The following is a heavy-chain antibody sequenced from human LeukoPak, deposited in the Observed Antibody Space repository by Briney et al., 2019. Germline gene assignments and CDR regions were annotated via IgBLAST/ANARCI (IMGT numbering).Heavy chain of an antibody. CDR3: ARVTYYYDSSGYYVFDY. CDR2: INPNSGGT. CDR1: GYTLTGYY. V-gene: IGHV1-2*06. Sequence: ASVKVSCKASGYTLTGYYMHWVRQAPGQGLEWMGRINPNSGGTNYAQKFQGRVTMTRDTSISTAYMELSRLRSDDTAVYYCARVTYYYDSSGYYVFDYWGQGTLVTVSS. D-gene: IGHD3-22*01. J-gene: IGHJ4*02.